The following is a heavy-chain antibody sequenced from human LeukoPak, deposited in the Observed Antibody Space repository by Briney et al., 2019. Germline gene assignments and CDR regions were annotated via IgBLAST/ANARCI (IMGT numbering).Heavy chain of an antibody. V-gene: IGHV5-51*01. J-gene: IGHJ4*02. CDR3: ARRASYCSGGRCSSTAVDY. Sequence: GESLKISCKGFGYSFTSYWIGWVRQMPGKGLEWMGIIYPGDSDRRYSPSLQGQVTISADKSISTAYLQWSSLRASDTAMYYCARRASYCSGGRCSSTAVDYWGQGTLVTVSS. CDR2: IYPGDSDR. CDR1: GYSFTSYW. D-gene: IGHD2-15*01.